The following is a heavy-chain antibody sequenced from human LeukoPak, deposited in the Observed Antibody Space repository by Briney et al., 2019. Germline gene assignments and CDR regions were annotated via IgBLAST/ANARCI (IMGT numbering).Heavy chain of an antibody. V-gene: IGHV1-69*13. Sequence: SVKVSCKASGGTFSSYAISWVRQAPGQGLEWMGGIIPIFGTANYAQKFQGRVTITADEFTSTAYMELSSLRSEDTAVYYCARAPYGDYGIYYFDYWGQGTLVTVSS. CDR3: ARAPYGDYGIYYFDY. J-gene: IGHJ4*02. CDR1: GGTFSSYA. CDR2: IIPIFGTA. D-gene: IGHD4-17*01.